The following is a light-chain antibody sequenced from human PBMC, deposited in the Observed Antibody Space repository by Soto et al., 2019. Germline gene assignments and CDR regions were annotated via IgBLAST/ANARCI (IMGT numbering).Light chain of an antibody. CDR3: QQYNNLPPT. Sequence: DIEMTQSPPILSVSPGEGATLSCRASQRISTNLAWYQHIPGQAPRLLIVSSSMRPTDVPARFSGSGSGTDFTLTISSLQSEDSAFYYCQQYNNLPPTFGQGTKVEVK. CDR1: QRISTN. V-gene: IGKV3-15*01. CDR2: SSS. J-gene: IGKJ1*01.